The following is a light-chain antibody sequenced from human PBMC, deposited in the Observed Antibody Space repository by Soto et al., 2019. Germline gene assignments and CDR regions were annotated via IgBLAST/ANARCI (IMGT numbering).Light chain of an antibody. CDR2: SVR. Sequence: DIQLTQSPSSLSAFVGDRVTITCRASQKISVYLNWYQQKPGKPHKLLISSVRNLKNWVPSRFSGGASGTDFNLTINSLQPEDIATYHCQQTYMSPPSFGQGTKVDI. CDR3: QQTYMSPPS. J-gene: IGKJ1*01. CDR1: QKISVY. V-gene: IGKV1-39*01.